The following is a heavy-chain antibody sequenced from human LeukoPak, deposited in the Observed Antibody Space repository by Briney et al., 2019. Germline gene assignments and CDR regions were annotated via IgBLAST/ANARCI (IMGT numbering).Heavy chain of an antibody. CDR3: ARDQGMARYGMDV. CDR1: GGSISSHY. V-gene: IGHV4-59*11. Sequence: SETLSLTCAVSGGSISSHYWSRIRQPPGKGLEWIGYIYYSGSTNYNPSLKSRVTISVDTSKNQFSLKLSSVTAADTAVYYCARDQGMARYGMDVWGQGTTVTVSS. D-gene: IGHD5-24*01. CDR2: IYYSGST. J-gene: IGHJ6*02.